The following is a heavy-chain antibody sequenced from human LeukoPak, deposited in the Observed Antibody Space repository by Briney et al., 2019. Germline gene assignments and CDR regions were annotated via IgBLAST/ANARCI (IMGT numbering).Heavy chain of an antibody. CDR1: GFTFSSYG. CDR3: ARVKGYCSGGSCYWYYGMDG. V-gene: IGHV3-33*01. J-gene: IGHJ6*02. Sequence: GGSLRLSCPASGFTFSSYGMHWVRQAPGKGREWVAVIWSDGSNKYCADTVKGRFTISRDNSKNTLYLQMNSLRAEDTAVYYCARVKGYCSGGSCYWYYGMDGWGQGTTVTVSS. D-gene: IGHD2-15*01. CDR2: IWSDGSNK.